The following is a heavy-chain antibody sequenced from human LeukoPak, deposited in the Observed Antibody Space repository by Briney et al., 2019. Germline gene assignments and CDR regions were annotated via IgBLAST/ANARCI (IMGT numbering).Heavy chain of an antibody. CDR1: GGSISSYY. Sequence: SETLSLTCTVSGGSISSYYWNWIRQPPGKGLEWVGYIYYSGSTNYNPSLRRRVTISVDTSKKQFSLKVSSVAAADTAVYYCARHEGWLQSDYYYGMDVWGQGTTVTVSS. CDR3: ARHEGWLQSDYYYGMDV. CDR2: IYYSGST. V-gene: IGHV4-59*01. D-gene: IGHD5-24*01. J-gene: IGHJ6*02.